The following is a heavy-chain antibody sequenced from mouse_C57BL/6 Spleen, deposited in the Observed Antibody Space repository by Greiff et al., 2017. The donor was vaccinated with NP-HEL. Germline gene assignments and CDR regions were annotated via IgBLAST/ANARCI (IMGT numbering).Heavy chain of an antibody. V-gene: IGHV1-15*01. CDR2: IDPETGGT. Sequence: VKLMESGAELVRPGASVTLSCKASGYTFTDYEMHWVKQTPVHGLEWIGAIDPETGGTAYNQKFKGKAILTADKSSSTAYMELRSLTSEDSAVYYCTRRMFAYWGQGTLVTVSA. J-gene: IGHJ3*01. CDR1: GYTFTDYE. CDR3: TRRMFAY.